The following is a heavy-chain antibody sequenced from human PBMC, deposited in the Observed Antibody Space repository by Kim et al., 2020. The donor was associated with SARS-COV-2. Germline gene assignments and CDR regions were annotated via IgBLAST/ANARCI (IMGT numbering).Heavy chain of an antibody. V-gene: IGHV3-13*01. CDR3: TRVPKGPAAPENHGLDV. D-gene: IGHD6-13*01. J-gene: IGHJ6*02. Sequence: SVKGRLTISRDNAKNSMYRQMNSLRAGDTAVYYCTRVPKGPAAPENHGLDVWGQGTTVTVSS.